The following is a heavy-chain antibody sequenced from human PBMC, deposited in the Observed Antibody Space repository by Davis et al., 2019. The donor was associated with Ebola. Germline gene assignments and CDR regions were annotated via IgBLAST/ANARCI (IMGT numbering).Heavy chain of an antibody. Sequence: AASVKVSCKASGYTFTSYYMHWVRQAPGQGLEWMGIINPSGGSTSYAQKFQGRVTMTRDTSTSTVYMELSSLGSEDTAVYYCARLRYNWNYEVYYYYGMDVWGQGTTVIVSS. V-gene: IGHV1-46*01. J-gene: IGHJ6*02. CDR1: GYTFTSYY. CDR3: ARLRYNWNYEVYYYYGMDV. CDR2: INPSGGST. D-gene: IGHD1-7*01.